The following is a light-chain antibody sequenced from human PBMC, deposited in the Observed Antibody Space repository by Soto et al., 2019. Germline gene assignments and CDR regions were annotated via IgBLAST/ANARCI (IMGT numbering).Light chain of an antibody. CDR3: QQYDNLLLT. V-gene: IGKV1-33*01. J-gene: IGKJ4*01. Sequence: QLTQSPSSLSPSVGDRVTITCQASQDISNYLNWYQQKPGKAPKLLIYDASNLETGGPSRFSGSGSGTDFTFTISSLQPEDIATYFCQQYDNLLLTFGGGTKVEIK. CDR2: DAS. CDR1: QDISNY.